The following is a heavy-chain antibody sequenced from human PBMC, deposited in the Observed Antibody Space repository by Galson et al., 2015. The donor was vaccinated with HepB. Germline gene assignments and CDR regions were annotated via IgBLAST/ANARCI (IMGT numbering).Heavy chain of an antibody. V-gene: IGHV1-8*01. CDR1: GYTFTSYD. CDR2: MNPNSGDT. CDR3: ARDGKWPVPE. D-gene: IGHD6-19*01. J-gene: IGHJ4*02. Sequence: SVKVSCKASGYTFTSYDINWVRQAAGQGLEWMGWMNPNSGDTGYAQKFQGRVTITRDTSINTAYMELSSLRSEDTAVYYCARDGKWPVPEWGQGTLVTVSP.